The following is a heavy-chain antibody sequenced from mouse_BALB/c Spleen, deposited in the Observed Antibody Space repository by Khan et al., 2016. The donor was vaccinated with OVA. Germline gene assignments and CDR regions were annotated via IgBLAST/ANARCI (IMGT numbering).Heavy chain of an antibody. CDR1: GYIFTSYW. Sequence: VKLKESGAELVRPGTSVKLSCKTSGYIFTSYWIHWVKQRSGQGLEWIARIYPGTNNTYYNENFKDKATLTADKASSTVYLQLSSLKSEDSAVFFCAREEALYYFDYWGQGTTRTVSS. CDR3: AREEALYYFDY. CDR2: IYPGTNNT. D-gene: IGHD3-2*02. V-gene: IGHV1-76*01. J-gene: IGHJ2*01.